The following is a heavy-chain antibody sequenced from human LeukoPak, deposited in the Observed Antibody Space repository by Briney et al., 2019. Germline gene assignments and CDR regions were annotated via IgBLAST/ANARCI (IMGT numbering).Heavy chain of an antibody. D-gene: IGHD6-19*01. CDR1: GGSVSDYY. CDR2: IYHTGST. CDR3: ARGSHPVTGTLGGYFDP. J-gene: IGHJ4*02. V-gene: IGHV4-38-2*02. Sequence: SETLSLTCTISGGSVSDYYWSWIRQSPGKGLEWIGSIYHTGSTYYNPSLKSRVTISLDASNKQFSLRLSSVTAAGTAVYYCARGSHPVTGTLGGYFDPWGQGTLVTVSS.